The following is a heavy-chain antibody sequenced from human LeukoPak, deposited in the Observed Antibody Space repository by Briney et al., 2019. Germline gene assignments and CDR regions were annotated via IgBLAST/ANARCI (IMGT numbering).Heavy chain of an antibody. CDR3: AKSPGIAASLFDP. CDR2: ISYDGSSS. J-gene: IGHJ5*02. V-gene: IGHV3-30-3*02. D-gene: IGHD6-13*01. Sequence: GGSLRLSCAASGFTFSSYAMHWVRQAPGKGLEWVAVISYDGSSSYDADSVKGRFTISRDNSKNTLYLQMNSLRAEDTAVYYCAKSPGIAASLFDPWGQGTLVTVSS. CDR1: GFTFSSYA.